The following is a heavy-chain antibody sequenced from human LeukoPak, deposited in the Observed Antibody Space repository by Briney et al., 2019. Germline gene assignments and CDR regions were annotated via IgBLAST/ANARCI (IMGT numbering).Heavy chain of an antibody. V-gene: IGHV3-7*01. J-gene: IGHJ3*02. CDR2: IKQDGSEK. Sequence: GGSLRLSCAASGFTFSGSWMTWVRQAPGKGLEWVANIKQDGSEKNYVDSVKGRFTISRENAKNSLYLQTNSLRDEDTAVYYCARDRLGAGSFDIWGQGTMVTVSS. CDR3: ARDRLGAGSFDI. D-gene: IGHD7-27*01. CDR1: GFTFSGSW.